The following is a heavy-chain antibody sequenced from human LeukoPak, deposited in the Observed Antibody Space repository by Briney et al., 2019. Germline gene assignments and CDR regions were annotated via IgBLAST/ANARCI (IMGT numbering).Heavy chain of an antibody. J-gene: IGHJ4*02. CDR2: IYYSGST. CDR3: ARHDPTRDFDY. V-gene: IGHV4-39*01. CDR1: GGSFSDNY. D-gene: IGHD5-12*01. Sequence: SETLSPTCAVSGGSFSDNYWTWIRQPPGKGLEWIGSIYYSGSTYYNPSLKSRVTISVDTSKNQFSLKLGSVTAADTAVYYCARHDPTRDFDYWGQGTLVTVSS.